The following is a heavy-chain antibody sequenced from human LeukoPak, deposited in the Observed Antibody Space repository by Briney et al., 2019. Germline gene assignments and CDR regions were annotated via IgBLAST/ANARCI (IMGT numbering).Heavy chain of an antibody. Sequence: GGSLRLSCAASGFTFINYWMHWVRQAPGKGLVWVSRINGDGSTISYADSVKGRFTISKDNAKNTLYLQMNSLRAEDAAVYYWAKEAAAVDFDYWGQGTLVTVSP. D-gene: IGHD6-13*01. CDR2: INGDGSTI. CDR3: AKEAAAVDFDY. CDR1: GFTFINYW. V-gene: IGHV3-74*01. J-gene: IGHJ4*02.